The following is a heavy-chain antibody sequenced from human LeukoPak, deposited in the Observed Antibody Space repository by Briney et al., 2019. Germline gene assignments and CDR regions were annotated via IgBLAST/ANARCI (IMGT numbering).Heavy chain of an antibody. CDR2: INHSGST. D-gene: IGHD2-21*02. CDR3: ATPTLYCGGDCYSGAFDI. Sequence: EASETLSLTCAVYGGSFSGYYWSWIRQPPGKGLGWIGEINHSGSTNYNPSLKSRVTISVDTSKNQFSLKLSSVTAADTAVYYCATPTLYCGGDCYSGAFDIWGQGTMVTVSS. V-gene: IGHV4-34*01. CDR1: GGSFSGYY. J-gene: IGHJ3*02.